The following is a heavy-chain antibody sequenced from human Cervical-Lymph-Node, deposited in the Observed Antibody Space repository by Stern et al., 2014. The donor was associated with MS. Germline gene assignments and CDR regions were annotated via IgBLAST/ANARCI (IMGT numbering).Heavy chain of an antibody. CDR2: IKSNSYGGAT. J-gene: IGHJ5*02. CDR3: SRGDWRFDP. V-gene: IGHV3-49*03. D-gene: IGHD2-21*01. Sequence: EVQLVESGGGLVHPGRSLRLSCSASGFTFGDYPMSWFRQAPGKGLEWVGFIKSNSYGGATQYAASVQDRFTISRDDSKSIVYLQMNSLKMEDTAMYYCSRGDWRFDPWGQGTLVIVSS. CDR1: GFTFGDYP.